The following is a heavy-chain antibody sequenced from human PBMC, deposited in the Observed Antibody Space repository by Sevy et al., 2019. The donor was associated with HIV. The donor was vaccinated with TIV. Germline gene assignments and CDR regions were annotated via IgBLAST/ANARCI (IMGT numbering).Heavy chain of an antibody. CDR1: GFTFSNAW. D-gene: IGHD3-10*01. J-gene: IGHJ3*02. CDR3: TTDLMGLITMVRGVIPAAFDI. Sequence: GGSLRLSCAASGFTFSNAWMNWVRQAPGKGLEWVCRFKSKTDGGTTDYAAPVKGRFTNSSYDSKNTLYLQKSSLKTEDTAVYYCTTDLMGLITMVRGVIPAAFDIWGQGTMVTVSS. CDR2: FKSKTDGGTT. V-gene: IGHV3-15*07.